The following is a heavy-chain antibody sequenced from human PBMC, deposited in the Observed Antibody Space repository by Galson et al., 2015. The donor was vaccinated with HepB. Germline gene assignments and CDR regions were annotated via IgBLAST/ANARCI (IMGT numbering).Heavy chain of an antibody. V-gene: IGHV1-18*04. Sequence: SVKVSCKASGYTFTSYGITWVRQAPGQGLEWVGWINPYNGGINYAQKFQGRVTMTTDTSTAYMELRSLRSDDTAVYYCARGPWFRELTGILVLQHWGQGTLVTVSS. J-gene: IGHJ1*01. CDR1: GYTFTSYG. D-gene: IGHD3-10*01. CDR3: ARGPWFRELTGILVLQH. CDR2: INPYNGGI.